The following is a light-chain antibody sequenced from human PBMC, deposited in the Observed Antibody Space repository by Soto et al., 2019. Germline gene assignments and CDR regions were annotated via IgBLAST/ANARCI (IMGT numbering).Light chain of an antibody. CDR2: AAS. CDR1: QSISSY. V-gene: IGKV1-39*01. J-gene: IGKJ1*01. Sequence: DIQMTQPPSSLSASVGDRVTITCRASQSISSYLNWYQQKPVKAPKLLIYAASSLQSGGPSRFSGSGSGTDFTLTISSLQPEDFATYYCQQSYSTPRTFGQGTKVEIK. CDR3: QQSYSTPRT.